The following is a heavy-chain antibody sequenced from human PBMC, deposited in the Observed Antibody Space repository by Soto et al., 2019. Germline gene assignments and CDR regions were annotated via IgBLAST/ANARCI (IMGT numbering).Heavy chain of an antibody. CDR1: GFSLSTDDVG. Sequence: QITLKESGPTPVKPTQTLTLTCTFSGFSLSTDDVGVGWIRQPPGKALDWLAVIYWDDDKRYSPSLKSRLTITKDTSKNQVLLTMTNMDPVDTATYFCARSKYSISSFDYWGQGALVTVSS. CDR2: IYWDDDK. V-gene: IGHV2-5*02. D-gene: IGHD6-6*01. J-gene: IGHJ4*02. CDR3: ARSKYSISSFDY.